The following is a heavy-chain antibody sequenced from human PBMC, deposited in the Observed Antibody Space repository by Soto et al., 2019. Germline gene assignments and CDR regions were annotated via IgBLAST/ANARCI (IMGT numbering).Heavy chain of an antibody. CDR1: VGSISSSIYY. CDR3: ARQGGRSPDFDY. Sequence: PSETLSLTCTVSVGSISSSIYYWGWIRQPPGKGLEWIGSIYYSGSTYYNPSLKSRVTISVDTSKNQFSLKLSSVTAADTAVYYCARQGGRSPDFDYWGQGTLVTVSS. D-gene: IGHD3-16*01. J-gene: IGHJ4*02. V-gene: IGHV4-39*01. CDR2: IYYSGST.